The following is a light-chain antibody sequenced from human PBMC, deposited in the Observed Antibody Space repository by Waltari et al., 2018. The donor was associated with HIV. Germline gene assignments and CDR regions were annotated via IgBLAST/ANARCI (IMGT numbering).Light chain of an antibody. J-gene: IGLJ3*02. CDR3: QSYDIRLSGLWV. V-gene: IGLV1-40*01. CDR2: GDS. Sequence: SVLTQPTSVSGAPGQGVTITCPVNNSNIGAPSHAHWYRQSPGTAPKLVIYGDSIRPSGVPDRFAGSRSGASVSLDITGLRAEDEGDYYCQSYDIRLSGLWVFGGGTKLTVL. CDR1: NSNIGAPSH.